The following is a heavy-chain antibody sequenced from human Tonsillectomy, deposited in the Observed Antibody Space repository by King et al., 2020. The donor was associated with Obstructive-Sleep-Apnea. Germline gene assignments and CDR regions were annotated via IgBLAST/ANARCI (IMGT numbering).Heavy chain of an antibody. CDR1: GFTLDLYA. CDR3: GKDLTPGGMDV. D-gene: IGHD4-23*01. Sequence: VQLVESGGGLVQPGGSLRLSCEVSGFTLDLYAMHWVRQAPGKGLEWVSGFSLDTNRIDYADSVKGRFTVSRGKAKNSLYLQMNSLRPEDTALYYCGKDLTPGGMDVWGQGTTVTVSS. J-gene: IGHJ6*02. V-gene: IGHV3-9*01. CDR2: FSLDTNRI.